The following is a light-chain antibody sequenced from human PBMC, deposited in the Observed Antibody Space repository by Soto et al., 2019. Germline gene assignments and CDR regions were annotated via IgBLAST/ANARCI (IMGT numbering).Light chain of an antibody. V-gene: IGKV3-20*01. J-gene: IGKJ4*01. CDR3: QEPGSAPGMI. CDR1: QGVTSNY. CDR2: DAS. Sequence: EIVLTHSPGTLSXXXGXXAXLXCRASQGVTSNYLAWYQHKPGQAPRLLIYDASSRATGIPDRFSGSGAATDYTRTASCMEREAFALSFYQEPGSAPGMIIGVGTRVEIK.